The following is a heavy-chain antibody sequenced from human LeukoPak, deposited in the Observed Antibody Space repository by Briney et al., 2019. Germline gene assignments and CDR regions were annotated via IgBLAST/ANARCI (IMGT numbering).Heavy chain of an antibody. CDR1: GGSLSTYH. CDR3: ARDKQHSYGRYFDH. J-gene: IGHJ4*02. V-gene: IGHV4-59*01. CDR2: MQSTGNS. D-gene: IGHD5-18*01. Sequence: PSETLSLTCSVSGGSLSTYHWNWIRKPPGKGLEWIGYMQSTGNSKYSPSLKSRVAIFVDTSKNQVVLNLNSVTDADTAVYYCARDKQHSYGRYFDHWGQGMLVTVSS.